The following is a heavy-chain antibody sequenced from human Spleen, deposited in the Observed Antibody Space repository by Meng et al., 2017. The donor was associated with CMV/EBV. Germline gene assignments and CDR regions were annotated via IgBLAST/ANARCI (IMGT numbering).Heavy chain of an antibody. Sequence: ASVKVSCKASGYTFTAHYFHWVRQAPGQGLEWMGWISAYNGNSNYAQNLQGRVTMTTDTSTSTAYMELRSLRSDDTAVYYCARDRYCSNTSCYTWGEATFDIWGQGTMVTVSS. CDR3: ARDRYCSNTSCYTWGEATFDI. J-gene: IGHJ3*02. CDR1: GYTFTAHY. D-gene: IGHD2-2*02. CDR2: ISAYNGNS. V-gene: IGHV1-18*04.